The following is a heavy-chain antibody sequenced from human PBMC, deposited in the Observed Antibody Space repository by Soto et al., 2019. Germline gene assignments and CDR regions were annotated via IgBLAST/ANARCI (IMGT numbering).Heavy chain of an antibody. J-gene: IGHJ5*02. CDR1: GDSISSYY. Sequence: QVQLQESGPGLVKPSETLSLTCTVSGDSISSYYWSWIRQTPGKGLEWIGYIYFSGSTNYNPSLKSRVTISVDTSRNQFSLKLSSVTAADTAVYYCARDRERLDPWGQGTLVTVSS. CDR2: IYFSGST. CDR3: ARDRERLDP. V-gene: IGHV4-59*01. D-gene: IGHD1-1*01.